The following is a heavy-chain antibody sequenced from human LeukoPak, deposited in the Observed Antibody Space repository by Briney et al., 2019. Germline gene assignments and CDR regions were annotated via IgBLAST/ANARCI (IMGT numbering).Heavy chain of an antibody. D-gene: IGHD6-19*01. Sequence: PGGSLRLSCAASGFTFSSYAMSWVRQAPGKGLEWVSTISGSGGSTYYADSMKGRFTISRDNSKNTLYLQMNSLRAEDTAVYYCAKSADGSGWYMDWFDPWGQGTLVTVSS. CDR3: AKSADGSGWYMDWFDP. CDR2: ISGSGGST. J-gene: IGHJ5*02. CDR1: GFTFSSYA. V-gene: IGHV3-23*01.